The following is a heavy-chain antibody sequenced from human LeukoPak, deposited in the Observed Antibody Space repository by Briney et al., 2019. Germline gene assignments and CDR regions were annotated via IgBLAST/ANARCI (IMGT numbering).Heavy chain of an antibody. Sequence: SETLSLTCAVYGGSFSGYYWSWIRQPPGKGLEWIGEINHSGSTNYNPSLKSRVTISVDTSKNQFSLKLSSVTAADTAVYYCARHVWSGYCWFDPWGQGTLVTVSS. CDR2: INHSGST. V-gene: IGHV4-34*01. D-gene: IGHD3-3*01. CDR3: ARHVWSGYCWFDP. CDR1: GGSFSGYY. J-gene: IGHJ5*02.